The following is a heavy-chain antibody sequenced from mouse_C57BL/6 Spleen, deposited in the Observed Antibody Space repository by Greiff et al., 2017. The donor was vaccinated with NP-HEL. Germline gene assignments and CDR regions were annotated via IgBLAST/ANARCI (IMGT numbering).Heavy chain of an antibody. Sequence: VQLQQSGAELVKPGASVKISCKASGYAFSSYWMNWVKQRPGKGLEWIGQIYPGDGDTNYNGKLKGEATLTADKSSSTAYMQLSSLTSEDSAVYFCARSGDWDRLFDYWGQGTTLTVSS. CDR1: GYAFSSYW. D-gene: IGHD4-1*01. CDR2: IYPGDGDT. J-gene: IGHJ2*01. CDR3: ARSGDWDRLFDY. V-gene: IGHV1-80*01.